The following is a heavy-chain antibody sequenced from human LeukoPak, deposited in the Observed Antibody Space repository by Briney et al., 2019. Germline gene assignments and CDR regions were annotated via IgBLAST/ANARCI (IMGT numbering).Heavy chain of an antibody. V-gene: IGHV1-69*01. CDR3: ARGSYQRDEYDFWSGYHMDV. D-gene: IGHD3-3*01. Sequence: GSSVKVSCKASGGTFSGYAISWVRQAPGQGLEWMGGIIPIFGTANYAQKFQGRVTITADESTSTAYMELSSLRSEDTAVYYCARGSYQRDEYDFWSGYHMDVWGQGTTVTVSS. CDR2: IIPIFGTA. CDR1: GGTFSGYA. J-gene: IGHJ6*02.